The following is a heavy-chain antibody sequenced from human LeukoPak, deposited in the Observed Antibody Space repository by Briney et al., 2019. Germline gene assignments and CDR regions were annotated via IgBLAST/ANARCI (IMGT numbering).Heavy chain of an antibody. CDR2: IYYSGST. V-gene: IGHV4-59*12. Sequence: SETLSLTCTVSGGSISSYYWSWIRQPPGKGLEWIGYIYYSGSTNYNPSLKSRVTISVDTSKNQFSLNLSSVTAADTAVYYCARDQRWSSRSYYYYYMDVWGKGTTVTVSS. D-gene: IGHD6-13*01. CDR1: GGSISSYY. J-gene: IGHJ6*03. CDR3: ARDQRWSSRSYYYYYMDV.